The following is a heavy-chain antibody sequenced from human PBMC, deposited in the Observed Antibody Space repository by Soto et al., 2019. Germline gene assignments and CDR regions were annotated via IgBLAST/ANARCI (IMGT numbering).Heavy chain of an antibody. CDR3: SRVDYANYYYGMDV. J-gene: IGHJ6*02. CDR1: GFTFSGSA. CDR2: IRSKANSYAT. D-gene: IGHD4-17*01. V-gene: IGHV3-73*01. Sequence: EVQLVESGGGLVQPGESLKLSCAASGFTFSGSAMHWVRQASGKGLEWVGRIRSKANSYATGYAASVKGRFTISRDVSKSTAYLQMHSLKTEDTAVYYCSRVDYANYYYGMDVWGQGTTVTVSS.